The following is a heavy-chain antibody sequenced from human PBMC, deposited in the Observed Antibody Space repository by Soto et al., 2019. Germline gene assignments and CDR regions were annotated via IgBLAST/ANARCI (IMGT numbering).Heavy chain of an antibody. CDR1: GYSFTSYW. CDR2: IYPGDSDT. D-gene: IGHD3-22*01. J-gene: IGHJ4*02. CDR3: ARPPTYYYDSSGYYGY. V-gene: IGHV5-51*01. Sequence: GESLKISCKGSGYSFTSYWIGWVRQMPGKGLEWMGIIYPGDSDTRYSPSFQGQVTISADKSISTAYLQWSSLKASDTAMYYCARPPTYYYDSSGYYGYWGQGTLVTVSS.